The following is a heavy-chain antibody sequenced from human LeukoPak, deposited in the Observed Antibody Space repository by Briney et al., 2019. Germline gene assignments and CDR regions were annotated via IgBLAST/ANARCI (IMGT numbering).Heavy chain of an antibody. CDR1: GYTLTELS. CDR3: AAIVAEGDYYYYYGMDV. J-gene: IGHJ6*02. Sequence: ASVKVSCKVSGYTLTELSMHWVRQAPGKGLEWMGGFDPEDGETIYAQKFQGRVTMTEDTSTDTAYMELSSLRSEDTVVYYCAAIVAEGDYYYYYGMDVWGQGTTVTVSS. D-gene: IGHD5-12*01. V-gene: IGHV1-24*01. CDR2: FDPEDGET.